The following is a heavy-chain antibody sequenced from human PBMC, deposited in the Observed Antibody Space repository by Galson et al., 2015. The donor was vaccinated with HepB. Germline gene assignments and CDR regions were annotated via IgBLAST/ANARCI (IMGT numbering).Heavy chain of an antibody. CDR2: ISGSGGST. D-gene: IGHD4-17*01. CDR3: AKDRGIYGDSCWFDP. V-gene: IGHV3-23*01. J-gene: IGHJ5*02. CDR1: GFTFSSYA. Sequence: SLRLSCAASGFTFSSYAMSWVRQAPGKGLEWVSAISGSGGSTYYADSVKGRFTISRDNSKNTLYLQMNSLRAEDTAVYYCAKDRGIYGDSCWFDPWGQGTLVTVSS.